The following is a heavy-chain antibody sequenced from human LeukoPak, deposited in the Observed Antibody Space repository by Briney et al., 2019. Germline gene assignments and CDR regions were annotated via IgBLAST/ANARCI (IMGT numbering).Heavy chain of an antibody. CDR2: ISYDGSNK. J-gene: IGHJ4*02. Sequence: GGSLRLSCAASGFTFSSYAMHWVRQAPGKGLEWVAVISYDGSNKYYADSVKGRFTISRDNSKNTLYLQMNSLRAEDTAVYYCARDSSGDYAFDCWGQGTLVTVSS. CDR3: ARDSSGDYAFDC. V-gene: IGHV3-30-3*01. CDR1: GFTFSSYA. D-gene: IGHD2-21*02.